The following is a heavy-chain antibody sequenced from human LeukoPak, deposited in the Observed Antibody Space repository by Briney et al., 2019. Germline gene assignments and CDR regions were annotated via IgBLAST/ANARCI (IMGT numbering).Heavy chain of an antibody. Sequence: SVKVSCKASGGTFSSYAISWVRQAPGQGLEWMGGIIPIFGTANYAQKFQGRVTITTDESTSTAYMELSSLRSEDTAVYYCARDRGTDFWSTPDAFDIWGQGTMVTVSS. V-gene: IGHV1-69*05. D-gene: IGHD3-3*01. CDR3: ARDRGTDFWSTPDAFDI. CDR1: GGTFSSYA. J-gene: IGHJ3*02. CDR2: IIPIFGTA.